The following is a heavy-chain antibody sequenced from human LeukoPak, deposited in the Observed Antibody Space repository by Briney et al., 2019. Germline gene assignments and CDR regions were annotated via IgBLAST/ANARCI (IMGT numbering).Heavy chain of an antibody. CDR2: INHSGST. J-gene: IGHJ4*02. CDR3: ARGRYYDFLSGYYTNTYFDY. CDR1: GGSFSGYY. Sequence: SETLSLTCAVYGGSFSGYYWSWIRQPPGKGLEWSGEINHSGSTNYNPSLKSRVTISVDTSKNQFSLKLSSVTAADTAVYYCARGRYYDFLSGYYTNTYFDYWGPGTLVTVSS. V-gene: IGHV4-34*01. D-gene: IGHD3-3*01.